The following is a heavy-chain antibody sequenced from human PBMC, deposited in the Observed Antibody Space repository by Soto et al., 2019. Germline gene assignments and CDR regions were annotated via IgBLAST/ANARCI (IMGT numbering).Heavy chain of an antibody. D-gene: IGHD2-21*02. V-gene: IGHV1-18*01. Sequence: ASVKVSCKASGYTFTSYGISWVRQAPGQGLEWMGWISAYNGNTNYAQKLQGRVTMTTDTSTSTAYMELRSLRSDDTAVYYCATNVRRDPKEGYYFDYWGQGTLVTVSS. CDR1: GYTFTSYG. CDR3: ATNVRRDPKEGYYFDY. J-gene: IGHJ4*02. CDR2: ISAYNGNT.